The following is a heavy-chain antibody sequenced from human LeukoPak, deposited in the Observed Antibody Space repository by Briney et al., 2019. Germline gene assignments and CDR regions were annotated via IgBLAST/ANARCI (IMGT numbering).Heavy chain of an antibody. V-gene: IGHV4-59*01. Sequence: SETLSLTCTVSGGSISSYYWSSIRQPPGKGLEWNGYIYYSGSTNYNPSLKSRVTISVDTSKNQFSLKLSSVTAADTAVYYCARVKGPLGSPHFDYWGQGTLVTVSS. CDR1: GGSISSYY. CDR3: ARVKGPLGSPHFDY. D-gene: IGHD1-14*01. CDR2: IYYSGST. J-gene: IGHJ4*02.